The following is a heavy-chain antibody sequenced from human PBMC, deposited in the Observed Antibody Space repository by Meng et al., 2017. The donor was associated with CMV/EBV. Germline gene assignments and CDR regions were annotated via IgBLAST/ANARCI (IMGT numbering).Heavy chain of an antibody. Sequence: LSLTCAASGFTFSSYGMHWVRQAPGKGLEWVAFIRYDGSNKYYADYVKGRFTISRDNSKNTLYLQMNSLRAEDTAVFYCAKGQVSLSSSMDVWGQGTTVTVSS. V-gene: IGHV3-30*02. CDR2: IRYDGSNK. CDR3: AKGQVSLSSSMDV. D-gene: IGHD6-6*01. CDR1: GFTFSSYG. J-gene: IGHJ6*02.